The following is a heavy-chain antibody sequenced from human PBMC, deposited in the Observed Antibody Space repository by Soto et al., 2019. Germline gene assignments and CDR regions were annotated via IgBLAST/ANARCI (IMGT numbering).Heavy chain of an antibody. CDR2: IYYSGST. CDR1: GGSISSYY. J-gene: IGHJ4*02. V-gene: IGHV4-59*01. Sequence: SETLSLTCTVSGGSISSYYWSWIRQPPGKGLEWIGYIYYSGSTNYNPSLKSRVTISVDTSKNQFSLKLSSVTAADTAVYYCATGTHDFWSGLIDYWGQGTLVTVSS. D-gene: IGHD3-3*01. CDR3: ATGTHDFWSGLIDY.